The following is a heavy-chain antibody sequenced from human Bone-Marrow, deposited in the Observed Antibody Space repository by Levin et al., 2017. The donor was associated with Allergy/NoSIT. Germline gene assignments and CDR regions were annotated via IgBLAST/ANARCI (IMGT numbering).Heavy chain of an antibody. V-gene: IGHV3-33*01. CDR2: IWYDGGK. CDR1: GFTFRSYG. Sequence: PGGSLRLSCAASGFTFRSYGMHWVRQAPGKGLEWVVVIWYDGGKYYGDSAKGRFTISRDNSKNTVSLQMNSLRVEDTAVYYCARDLRYGSGSPLGAFDIWGQGTMVTVSS. CDR3: ARDLRYGSGSPLGAFDI. D-gene: IGHD3-10*01. J-gene: IGHJ3*02.